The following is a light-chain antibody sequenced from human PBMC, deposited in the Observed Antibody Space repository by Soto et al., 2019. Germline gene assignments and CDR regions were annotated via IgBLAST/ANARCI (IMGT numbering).Light chain of an antibody. J-gene: IGKJ5*01. CDR3: QQRSNWPPT. CDR2: DAS. V-gene: IGKV3-11*01. Sequence: EIVLTQSPATLSLSPGERATLSCRASQSVSSYLAWYQQKPCQAPRLLIYDASNRATGIPARFSGSGSGTDFTLTISSLEPEDFAVYDCQQRSNWPPTFGQGTRLEIK. CDR1: QSVSSY.